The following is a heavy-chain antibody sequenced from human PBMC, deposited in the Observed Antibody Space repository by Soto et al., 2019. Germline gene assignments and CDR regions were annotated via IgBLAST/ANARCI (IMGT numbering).Heavy chain of an antibody. CDR1: GCNFDDYA. CDR3: ARESRFLEWLSLNWFDP. Sequence: GGSLRLSCAASGCNFDDYAMHWVRQVLGKGLEWVSSISSSSSTIYYADSVKGRFTISRDNAKNSLYLQMNSLRDEDTAVYYCARESRFLEWLSLNWFDPWGQGTLVTVS. CDR2: ISSSSSTI. V-gene: IGHV3-48*02. J-gene: IGHJ5*02. D-gene: IGHD3-3*01.